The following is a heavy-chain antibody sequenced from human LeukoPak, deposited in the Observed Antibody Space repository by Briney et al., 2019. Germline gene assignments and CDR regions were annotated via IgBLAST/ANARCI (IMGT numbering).Heavy chain of an antibody. Sequence: SVKVSCKGSGGTFSSYAISWVRQAPGKGLEWMGGIISIFGTANFAQKFQGSVTITPDESTSTACMELSSRRSEDTAVYYCAEGPGQSTENWGQGTLVTVSS. J-gene: IGHJ4*02. CDR1: GGTFSSYA. V-gene: IGHV1-69*13. CDR3: AEGPGQSTEN. D-gene: IGHD1-1*01. CDR2: IISIFGTA.